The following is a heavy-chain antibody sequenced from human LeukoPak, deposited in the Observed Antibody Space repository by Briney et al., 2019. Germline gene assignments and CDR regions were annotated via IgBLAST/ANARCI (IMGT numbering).Heavy chain of an antibody. CDR3: ARDPPGSGSFGYFDY. CDR1: GYTFTGYY. J-gene: IGHJ4*02. CDR2: INPNSGGT. Sequence: ASVKVSCKASGYTFTGYYMHWVRQAPGQGLEWMGWINPNSGGTNYAQKFQGRVTMTRDTSISTAYMDLSSLTSDDTAVYYCARDPPGSGSFGYFDYWGQGTLVTVSS. V-gene: IGHV1-2*02. D-gene: IGHD3-10*01.